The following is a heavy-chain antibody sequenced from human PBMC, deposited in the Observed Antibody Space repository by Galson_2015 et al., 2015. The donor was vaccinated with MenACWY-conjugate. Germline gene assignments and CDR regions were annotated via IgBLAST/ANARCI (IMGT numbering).Heavy chain of an antibody. D-gene: IGHD5-12*01. Sequence: SVKVSCKASGYTFTSYGITWVRQAPGQGLEWMGWISAYNGNTNYEQKLQGRVTMTTDTSTGTAYMESRSLRSDDTAVYYCARWLPGTFDSFDMWGQGTMVTVSS. CDR1: GYTFTSYG. J-gene: IGHJ3*02. V-gene: IGHV1-18*01. CDR3: ARWLPGTFDSFDM. CDR2: ISAYNGNT.